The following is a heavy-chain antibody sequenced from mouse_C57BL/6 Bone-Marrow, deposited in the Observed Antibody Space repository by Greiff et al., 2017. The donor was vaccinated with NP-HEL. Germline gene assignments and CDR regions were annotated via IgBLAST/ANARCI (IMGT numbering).Heavy chain of an antibody. D-gene: IGHD1-1*01. CDR1: GYTFTDYY. Sequence: EVQLQQSGPELVKPGASVKLSCKASGYTFTDYYMNWVKQSHGKSLEWIGDINPNNGGTSYNQKFKGKATLTVDKSSSTYYMELRSLTSEDSAVYYCAGRDGPYYFDYWGQGTTLTVSS. V-gene: IGHV1-26*01. CDR3: AGRDGPYYFDY. CDR2: INPNNGGT. J-gene: IGHJ2*01.